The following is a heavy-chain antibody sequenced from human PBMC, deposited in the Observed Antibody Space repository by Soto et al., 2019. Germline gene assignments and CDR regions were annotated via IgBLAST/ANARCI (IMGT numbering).Heavy chain of an antibody. CDR2: IWYDGSNK. CDR3: AAGEPLDY. D-gene: IGHD3-10*01. Sequence: LRLSCAASGFTFSNYGMHWVRQAPGKGLEWVAIIWYDGSNKYYADSVKGRFTISRDNSKNTVYLQMNSLRAEDTAMYYCAAGEPLDYRGQGTLVTVSS. V-gene: IGHV3-33*01. J-gene: IGHJ4*02. CDR1: GFTFSNYG.